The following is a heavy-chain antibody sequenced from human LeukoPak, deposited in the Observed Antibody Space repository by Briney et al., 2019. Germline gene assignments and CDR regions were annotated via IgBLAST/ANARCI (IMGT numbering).Heavy chain of an antibody. CDR3: ARRRPLSYYYDSSGYYPGWFDY. D-gene: IGHD3-22*01. CDR1: GYSFTSYW. J-gene: IGHJ4*02. V-gene: IGHV5-51*01. Sequence: GESLKISCKGSGYSFTSYWIGWVRQMPGKGLEWMGIIYPGDSDTSYSPSFQGQVTISADKSISTAYLQWSSLKASDTAMYYCARRRPLSYYYDSSGYYPGWFDYWGQGTLVTVSS. CDR2: IYPGDSDT.